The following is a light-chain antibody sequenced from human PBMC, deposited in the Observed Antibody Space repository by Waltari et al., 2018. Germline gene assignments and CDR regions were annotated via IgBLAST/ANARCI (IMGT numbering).Light chain of an antibody. J-gene: IGKJ2*02. Sequence: EIVMTQSPATLSVSPGERATLSCRASQSIAGNLAWYQQKPGQPPRLLIYGASTRATGFPARFSGIGSGTEFTLTISSLQSEDFAVYYCEQYSNWPGTFGQGTKLEIK. CDR2: GAS. CDR3: EQYSNWPGT. V-gene: IGKV3-15*01. CDR1: QSIAGN.